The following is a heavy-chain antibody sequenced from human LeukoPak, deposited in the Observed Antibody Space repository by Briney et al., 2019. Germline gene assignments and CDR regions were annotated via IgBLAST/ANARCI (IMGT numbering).Heavy chain of an antibody. CDR2: IYYSGST. D-gene: IGHD6-19*01. V-gene: IGHV4-39*01. CDR1: GGSISSDSYY. J-gene: IGHJ4*02. Sequence: SEALSLTCTVSGGSISSDSYYWAWIRQPPGKGLEWIASIYYSGSTYYNPSLKSRVTISVDTSRNQFSLKLNSVTAADTAVYYCASLAVAGLSEGYWGQGTLVIVSS. CDR3: ASLAVAGLSEGY.